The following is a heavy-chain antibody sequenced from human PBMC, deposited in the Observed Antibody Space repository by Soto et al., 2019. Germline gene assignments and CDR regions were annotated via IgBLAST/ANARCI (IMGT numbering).Heavy chain of an antibody. CDR1: GFSLTTRGVG. J-gene: IGHJ5*02. Sequence: QITLKESGPTLVKPTQTLTLTCTFSGFSLTTRGVGVGWIRQPPGKALECLALIYWADDKRYSPSLQSSLSLTTSPSNPQVGPTRTYVDPVDTAPYYFAHIQNYYKSDWFAPWGQGTLVSVSS. D-gene: IGHD3-10*01. CDR2: IYWADDK. CDR3: AHIQNYYKSDWFAP. V-gene: IGHV2-5*02.